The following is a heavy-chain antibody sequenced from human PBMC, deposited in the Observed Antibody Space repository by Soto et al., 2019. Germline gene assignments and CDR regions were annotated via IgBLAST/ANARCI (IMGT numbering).Heavy chain of an antibody. J-gene: IGHJ6*02. D-gene: IGHD2-21*01. CDR2: ISGSGGST. CDR1: GFTFSSYA. CDR3: AKLLGWLSPGYYYYYGMDV. V-gene: IGHV3-23*01. Sequence: PGGSLRLSCAASGFTFSSYAMSWVRQAPGKGLEWVSAISGSGGSTYYADSVKGRFTISRDNSKNTLYLQMNSLRAEDTAVYYCAKLLGWLSPGYYYYYGMDVWGQGTTVTVSS.